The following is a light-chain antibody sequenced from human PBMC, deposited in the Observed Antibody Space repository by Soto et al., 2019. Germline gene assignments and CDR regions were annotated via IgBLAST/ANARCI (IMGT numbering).Light chain of an antibody. Sequence: QSALTQPASVSESPGQSITISCTGTSSDVGSYNLVSWYQQHPGKAPKLMIYEGSKRPSGVSNRFSGSKSGNTASLTISGLQAEDEADYYCCSYAGSSTFEGVVFGGGTQLTVL. CDR1: SSDVGSYNL. J-gene: IGLJ2*01. CDR3: CSYAGSSTFEGVV. V-gene: IGLV2-23*03. CDR2: EGS.